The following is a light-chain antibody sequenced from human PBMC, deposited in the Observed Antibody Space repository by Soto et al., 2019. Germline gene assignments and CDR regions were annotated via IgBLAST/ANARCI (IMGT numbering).Light chain of an antibody. V-gene: IGKV4-1*01. J-gene: IGKJ4*01. CDR2: WAS. CDR1: QSVLYDTNNRNY. CDR3: QQYFGSPLT. Sequence: VMTQSPDSLAVSLGERATINCKSSQSVLYDTNNRNYLAWYQQKPGQPPKLLIYWASTRESGVPDRFSGSGSGTDFTFTISGLQAEDVAVYYCQQYFGSPLTFGGGTKVEIK.